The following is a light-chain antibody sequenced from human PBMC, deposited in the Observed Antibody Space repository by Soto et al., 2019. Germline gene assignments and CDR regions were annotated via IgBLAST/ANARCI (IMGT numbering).Light chain of an antibody. CDR2: GAS. CDR3: QQYGSPT. V-gene: IGKV3-20*01. J-gene: IGKJ1*01. CDR1: QSVSSSY. Sequence: EIVLRQSPGTLSLSPGERATLSCRASQSVSSSYLAWYQQKPGQAPRLLIYGASSRATGIPDRFSGSGSGTDFTLTISRLEPEDFAVYYCQQYGSPTFGQGTKV.